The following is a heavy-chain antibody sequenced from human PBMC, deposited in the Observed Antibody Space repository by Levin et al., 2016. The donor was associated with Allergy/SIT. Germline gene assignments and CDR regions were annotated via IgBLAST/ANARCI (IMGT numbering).Heavy chain of an antibody. J-gene: IGHJ4*02. Sequence: WIRQPPGKGLEWISYIGPNGNRIYYADSVKGRFTISRDDAKNSLYLQMSSLRADDTAVYYCAREKGFDYDGSGDFYFDYWGQGTLVTVSS. CDR2: IGPNGNRI. D-gene: IGHD3-22*01. CDR3: AREKGFDYDGSGDFYFDY. V-gene: IGHV3-48*03.